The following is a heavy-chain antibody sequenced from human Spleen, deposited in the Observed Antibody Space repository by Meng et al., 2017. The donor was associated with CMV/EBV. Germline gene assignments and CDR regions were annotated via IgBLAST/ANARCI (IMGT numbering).Heavy chain of an antibody. J-gene: IGHJ4*02. CDR2: IKQDGSEK. Sequence: GESLKISCAASGFTFSSYWMSWVRQAPGKGLEWVANIKQDGSEKYYVDSVKGRFTISRDNPKDRLYLQMHSLRVEDTATYFCARGDTGVFTKGLTAIDYWGQGSLVTVSS. CDR3: ARGDTGVFTKGLTAIDY. D-gene: IGHD1-14*01. V-gene: IGHV3-7*01. CDR1: GFTFSSYW.